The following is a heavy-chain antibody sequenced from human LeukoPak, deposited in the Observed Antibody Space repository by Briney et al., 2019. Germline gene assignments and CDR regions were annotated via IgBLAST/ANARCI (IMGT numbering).Heavy chain of an antibody. D-gene: IGHD5-12*01. CDR2: IYYSGST. Sequence: SETLSLTCTVSGGSISSGGYYWSWIRRHPGKGLEWIGYIYYSGSTYYNPSLKSRVTISVDTSKNQFSLKLSSVTAADTAVYYCARGRVATTQRQFDYWGQGTLVTVSS. CDR3: ARGRVATTQRQFDY. V-gene: IGHV4-31*03. J-gene: IGHJ4*02. CDR1: GGSISSGGYY.